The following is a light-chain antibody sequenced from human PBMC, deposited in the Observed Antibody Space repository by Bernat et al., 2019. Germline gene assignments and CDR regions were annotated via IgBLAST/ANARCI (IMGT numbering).Light chain of an antibody. V-gene: IGLV3-21*04. Sequence: SYVLTQPPSVSVAPGKTARITCGGNNIGSKSVHWYQLKPGQAPVLVIYYDSDRPSGIPERFSGSNAGNTASLTISRVEAGDEADYYCQVWDSSSDHVVFGGWTKLTVL. J-gene: IGLJ2*01. CDR1: NIGSKS. CDR2: YDS. CDR3: QVWDSSSDHVV.